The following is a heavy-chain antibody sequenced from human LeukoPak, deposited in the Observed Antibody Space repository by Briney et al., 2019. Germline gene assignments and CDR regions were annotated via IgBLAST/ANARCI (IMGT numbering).Heavy chain of an antibody. Sequence: ASVKVSCKASGYTFTSYYMHWVRQAPGQGLEWMGIINPSGGSTSYAQKFQGRVTVTRDTSTSTVYMELSSLRSEDTAVYYCARGIVVVVAATYFDYWGQGTLVTVS. CDR2: INPSGGST. CDR1: GYTFTSYY. J-gene: IGHJ4*02. CDR3: ARGIVVVVAATYFDY. V-gene: IGHV1-46*01. D-gene: IGHD2-15*01.